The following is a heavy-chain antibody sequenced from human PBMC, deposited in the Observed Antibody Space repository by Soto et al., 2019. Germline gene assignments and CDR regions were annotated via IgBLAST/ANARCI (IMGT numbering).Heavy chain of an antibody. V-gene: IGHV3-64D*06. Sequence: PGGSLRLSCSASGFTFSSYAMHWVRQAPGKGLEYVSAISSNGGSTYYADSVKGRFTISRDNSKNTLYLQMSSLRAEDTAVYYCVKDLEIAVADIWGNYYYYRMDVRGQGTTVTVSS. CDR3: VKDLEIAVADIWGNYYYYRMDV. D-gene: IGHD6-19*01. CDR2: ISSNGGST. J-gene: IGHJ6*02. CDR1: GFTFSSYA.